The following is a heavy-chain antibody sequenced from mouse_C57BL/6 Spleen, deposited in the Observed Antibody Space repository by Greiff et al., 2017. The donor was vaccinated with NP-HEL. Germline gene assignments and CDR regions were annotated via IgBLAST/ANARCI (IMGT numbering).Heavy chain of an antibody. CDR3: ARHALTCFDY. V-gene: IGHV1-62-2*01. J-gene: IGHJ2*01. CDR2: FYTGSGSI. CDR1: GYTFTEYT. Sequence: VQLQQSGAELVKPGASVKLSCKASGYTFTEYTINWVKQRSGQGLAGIGWFYTGSGSIKYNEKFKYKAKLTADKSSSTVYIELSRLTSEDSAVYFCARHALTCFDYWGQGTTLTVSS. D-gene: IGHD4-1*01.